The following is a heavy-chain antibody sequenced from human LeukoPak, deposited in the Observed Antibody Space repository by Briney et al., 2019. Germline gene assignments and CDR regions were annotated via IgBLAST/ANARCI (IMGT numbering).Heavy chain of an antibody. J-gene: IGHJ4*02. Sequence: GASVKVSCKASGYTFTDYYMHWVRQAPGQGLEWMGRINPKSGGTSFAQKFQGRVTMTRDTSISTAYMELSRLRSDDTAVYYCARLLEDFEYWGQGTLVTVSS. V-gene: IGHV1-2*06. CDR1: GYTFTDYY. CDR3: ARLLEDFEY. CDR2: INPKSGGT. D-gene: IGHD1-1*01.